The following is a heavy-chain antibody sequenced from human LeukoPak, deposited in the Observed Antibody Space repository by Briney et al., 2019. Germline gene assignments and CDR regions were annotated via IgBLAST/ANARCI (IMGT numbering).Heavy chain of an antibody. D-gene: IGHD5-12*01. J-gene: IGHJ4*02. CDR2: IHRSGST. V-gene: IGHV4-38-2*02. CDR1: GGSISSYY. CDR3: AGTSSGYYSTDY. Sequence: SETLSLTCTVSGGSISSYYWGWIRQSPGKGLEWIGSIHRSGSTYYNPSLKSRVTISGDTSKSQFSLRLTSVTAADTAVYYCAGTSSGYYSTDYWGQGTLVTVSS.